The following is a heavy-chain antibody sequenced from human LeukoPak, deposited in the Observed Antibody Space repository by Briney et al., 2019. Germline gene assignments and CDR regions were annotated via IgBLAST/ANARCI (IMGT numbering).Heavy chain of an antibody. Sequence: SETLSLTCTVSGGSVSSGSYYWSWIRQPPGKGLEWIGYFYYSGSTNYNPSLKSRVTISVDTSKNQFSLKLSSVTAADTAVYYCARGGTYYDFWSGYNYYYYYGMDVWGQGTTVTVSS. CDR3: ARGGTYYDFWSGYNYYYYYGMDV. D-gene: IGHD3-3*01. CDR1: GGSVSSGSYY. CDR2: FYYSGST. J-gene: IGHJ6*02. V-gene: IGHV4-61*01.